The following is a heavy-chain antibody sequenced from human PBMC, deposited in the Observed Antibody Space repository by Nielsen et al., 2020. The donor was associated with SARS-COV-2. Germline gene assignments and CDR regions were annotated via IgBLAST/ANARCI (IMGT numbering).Heavy chain of an antibody. Sequence: GGSLRLSCAASGFTFSSYGMHWVRQAPGKGLEWVAVIWYDGSNKYYADSVKGRFTISRDNAKKSLYLQMDSLKVEDTTLYFCARDFVSGGPTGNYWGQGTLVTVSS. J-gene: IGHJ4*02. CDR2: IWYDGSNK. V-gene: IGHV3-33*01. CDR3: ARDFVSGGPTGNY. D-gene: IGHD6-19*01. CDR1: GFTFSSYG.